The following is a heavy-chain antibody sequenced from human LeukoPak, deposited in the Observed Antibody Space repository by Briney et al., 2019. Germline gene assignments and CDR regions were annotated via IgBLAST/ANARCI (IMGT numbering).Heavy chain of an antibody. CDR1: GFIVSTNY. CDR3: ARGPGRASFDY. Sequence: GGSLRLSCAASGFIVSTNYMSWVRQAPGKGLEWVSVIFSGGSTYYADSVKGRFTISRDKSNNTLYLQMNSLRAEDTAVYYCARGPGRASFDYWGQGTLVTVSS. J-gene: IGHJ4*02. V-gene: IGHV3-53*01. CDR2: IFSGGST. D-gene: IGHD3-10*01.